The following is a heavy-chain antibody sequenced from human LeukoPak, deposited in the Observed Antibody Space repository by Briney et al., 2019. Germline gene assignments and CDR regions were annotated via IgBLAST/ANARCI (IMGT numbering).Heavy chain of an antibody. V-gene: IGHV5-51*01. Sequence: GESLKISCKGIGYRFSDYWIGWVRQMPGKGLEWMGIIHPGDSEVRYNPSFQCQVTISADTSVSTSYMQWIALKASETPMYHRXSGEYYFDYWGQGSLVTVSS. CDR1: GYRFSDYW. CDR2: IHPGDSEV. J-gene: IGHJ4*02. D-gene: IGHD2/OR15-2a*01. CDR3: XSGEYYFDY.